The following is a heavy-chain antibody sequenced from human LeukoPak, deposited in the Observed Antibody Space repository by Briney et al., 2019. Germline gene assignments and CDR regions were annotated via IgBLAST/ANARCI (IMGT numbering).Heavy chain of an antibody. CDR3: ARGWINYDYVWGSYRYYFDY. CDR2: INHSGST. Sequence: PSETLSLTCAVYGGSFSGYYWSWIRQPPGKGLEWIGEINHSGSTNYNPSLKSRVTISVDTSKNQFSLKLSSVTAADTAVYYCARGWINYDYVWGSYRYYFDYWGQGTLVTVSS. J-gene: IGHJ4*02. CDR1: GGSFSGYY. D-gene: IGHD3-16*02. V-gene: IGHV4-34*01.